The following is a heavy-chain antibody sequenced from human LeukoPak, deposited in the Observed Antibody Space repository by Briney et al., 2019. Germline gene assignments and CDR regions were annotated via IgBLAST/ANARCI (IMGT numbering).Heavy chain of an antibody. CDR3: ARRKRGPYYYGLGSFHSGHWYFDL. CDR2: IYYSGIT. V-gene: IGHV4-61*01. D-gene: IGHD3-10*01. CDR1: GGSISSNSYY. J-gene: IGHJ2*01. Sequence: SETLSLTCTVSGGSISSNSYYWSWIRQPPGKGLEWIGYIYYSGITNYNPSLKSRVTISVDTSKNLFSLKLNSVTAADTAVYYCARRKRGPYYYGLGSFHSGHWYFDLWGRGTLVTVSS.